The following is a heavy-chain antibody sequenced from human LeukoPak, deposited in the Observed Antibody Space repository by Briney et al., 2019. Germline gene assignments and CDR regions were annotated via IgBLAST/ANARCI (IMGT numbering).Heavy chain of an antibody. Sequence: ASVKVSCKASGYTFTDYYMHWVRQAPGQGLEWMGWINPNSGGTNYAQKLQGRVTMTTDTSTSTAYMELRSLRSDDTAVYYCARDLGYCSSTSCPPGFDYWGQGTLVTVSS. J-gene: IGHJ4*02. CDR1: GYTFTDYY. D-gene: IGHD2-2*01. CDR3: ARDLGYCSSTSCPPGFDY. CDR2: INPNSGGT. V-gene: IGHV1-2*02.